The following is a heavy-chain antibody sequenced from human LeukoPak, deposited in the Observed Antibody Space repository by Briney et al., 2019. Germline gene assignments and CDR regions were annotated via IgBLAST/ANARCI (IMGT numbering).Heavy chain of an antibody. J-gene: IGHJ4*02. CDR1: GHTLTELS. Sequence: ASVKVSCKVSGHTLTELSMHWVRQAPGKGLEWMGGFDPEDGETIYAQKFQGRVTMTEDTSTDTAYMELSSLRSEDTAVYYCATDPRGIAAAGTISDWGQGTLVTVSS. CDR3: ATDPRGIAAAGTISD. V-gene: IGHV1-24*01. D-gene: IGHD6-13*01. CDR2: FDPEDGET.